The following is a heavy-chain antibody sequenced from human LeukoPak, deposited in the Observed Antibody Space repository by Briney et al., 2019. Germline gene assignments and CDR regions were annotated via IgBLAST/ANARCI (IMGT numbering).Heavy chain of an antibody. D-gene: IGHD3-9*01. Sequence: GGSLRLSCAASGFTVSSNYMSWVRQAPGKGLEWVSVIYSGGSTYYADSVKGRFTISRDNSKNTLYLQMNSLRAEDTAVYYCARALRYFDWLNWGQGTLVTVSS. CDR1: GFTVSSNY. CDR3: ARALRYFDWLN. J-gene: IGHJ4*02. CDR2: IYSGGST. V-gene: IGHV3-53*01.